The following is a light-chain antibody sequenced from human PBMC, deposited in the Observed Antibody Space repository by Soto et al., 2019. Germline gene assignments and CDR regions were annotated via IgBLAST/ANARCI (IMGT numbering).Light chain of an antibody. J-gene: IGKJ1*01. Sequence: IVMTQSLATLSVSPGERTTLSCSAIQSVSSNLAWYQQKPGQAPRLLIYGASTRATGIPDRFSGSGSGTEFTLTISSLQSEDFAVYYCQQYNNCPPITFGQGTKV. CDR2: GAS. V-gene: IGKV3-15*01. CDR1: QSVSSN. CDR3: QQYNNCPPIT.